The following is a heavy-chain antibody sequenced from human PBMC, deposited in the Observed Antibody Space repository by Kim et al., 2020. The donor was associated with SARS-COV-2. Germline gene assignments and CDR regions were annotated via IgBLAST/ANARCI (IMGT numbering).Heavy chain of an antibody. V-gene: IGHV3-23*01. D-gene: IGHD3-9*01. CDR1: GFTSSIYA. CDR2: TSGSGGNT. Sequence: GGSLRLSCVGSGFTSSIYAMTWVRQAPGKGLEWVSGTSGSGGNTYYADSVKGRFTISSDNSKGTLFLQMNSLRAEDTAIYYCARDRERGYLDWLVNFDY. J-gene: IGHJ4*01. CDR3: ARDRERGYLDWLVNFDY.